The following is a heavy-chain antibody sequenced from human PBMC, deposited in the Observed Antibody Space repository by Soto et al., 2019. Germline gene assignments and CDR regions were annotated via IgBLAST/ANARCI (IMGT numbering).Heavy chain of an antibody. D-gene: IGHD2-15*01. V-gene: IGHV4-59*12. J-gene: IGHJ4*02. CDR3: ARESRYCSGGSCYLLPGIDY. CDR2: IYYSGST. Sequence: SETLSLTCTVSGGSISSYYWSWIRQPPGKGLEWIGYIYYSGSTNYNPSLKSRVTISVDTSKNQFSLKLSSVTAADTAVYYCARESRYCSGGSCYLLPGIDYWGQGTLVTVSS. CDR1: GGSISSYY.